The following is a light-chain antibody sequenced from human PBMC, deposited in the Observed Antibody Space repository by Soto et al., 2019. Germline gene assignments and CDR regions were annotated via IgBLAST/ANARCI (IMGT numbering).Light chain of an antibody. J-gene: IGKJ1*01. CDR3: QQSYNLPWT. CDR1: QSISSY. V-gene: IGKV1-39*01. Sequence: DIQMTQSPSSLSASVGDRVTITCRASQSISSYLNWYQQKPGKAPKLLIYAASSLQSGVPSRFSGSGSGPDFTLTIASLQPEDSATDYCQQSYNLPWTFGPVTKVDIK. CDR2: AAS.